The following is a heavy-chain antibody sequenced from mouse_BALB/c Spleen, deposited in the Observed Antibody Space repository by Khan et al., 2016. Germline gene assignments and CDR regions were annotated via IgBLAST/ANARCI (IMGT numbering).Heavy chain of an antibody. V-gene: IGHV1S81*02. J-gene: IGHJ2*01. Sequence: QVQLQQPGAELVKPGVSVKLSCKASGYTFTSYWMHWVKQRPGQGLEWIGEINPSNGRTNYDEKFKTKATLTVDKSSSTAYMQLSSLTSEDSAVYYCARGGPNWDYFDYWGQGTTLTVSS. CDR3: ARGGPNWDYFDY. D-gene: IGHD4-1*02. CDR1: GYTFTSYW. CDR2: INPSNGRT.